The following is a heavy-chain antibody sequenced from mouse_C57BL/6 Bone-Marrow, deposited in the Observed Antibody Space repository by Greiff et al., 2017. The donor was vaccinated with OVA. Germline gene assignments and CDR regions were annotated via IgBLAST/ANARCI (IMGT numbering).Heavy chain of an antibody. V-gene: IGHV1-50*01. Sequence: VKLQESGAELVKPGASVKLSCKASGYTFTSYWMQWVKQRPGQGLEWIGEIDPSDSYTNYNQKFKGKATLTVDTSSGTAYMQLSSLTSEDSAVYYCARDTTVVATDYWGQGTTLTVSS. J-gene: IGHJ2*01. CDR2: IDPSDSYT. D-gene: IGHD1-1*01. CDR3: ARDTTVVATDY. CDR1: GYTFTSYW.